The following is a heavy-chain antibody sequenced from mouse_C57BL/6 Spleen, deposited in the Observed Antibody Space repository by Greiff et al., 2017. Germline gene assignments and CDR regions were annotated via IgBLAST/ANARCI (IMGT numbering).Heavy chain of an antibody. CDR2: ISDGGSYT. Sequence: EVKLVESGGGLVKPGGSLKLSCAASGFTFSSYAMSWVRQTPEKRLEWVATISDGGSYTYYPDNVKGRFTISRDNAKNTLYLQMSHLKSEDTAMYDCARDRGSSPYYAMDYWGQGTSVTVSS. CDR1: GFTFSSYA. V-gene: IGHV5-4*01. CDR3: ARDRGSSPYYAMDY. D-gene: IGHD1-1*01. J-gene: IGHJ4*01.